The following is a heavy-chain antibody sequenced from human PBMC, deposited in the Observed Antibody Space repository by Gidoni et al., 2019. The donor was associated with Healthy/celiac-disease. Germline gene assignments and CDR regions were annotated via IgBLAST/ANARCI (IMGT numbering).Heavy chain of an antibody. D-gene: IGHD6-13*01. V-gene: IGHV3-43D*03. CDR2: ISWDGGST. CDR1: GFTFDDYA. Sequence: EVQLVESGGVVVQPGGYLRLYCAASGFTFDDYAMHWVRQAPGKGLEWVSLISWDGGSTYYADSVKGRFTISRDNSKNSLYLQMNSLRAEDTALYYCARSPIAAAGTTAFDYWGQGTLVTVSS. J-gene: IGHJ4*02. CDR3: ARSPIAAAGTTAFDY.